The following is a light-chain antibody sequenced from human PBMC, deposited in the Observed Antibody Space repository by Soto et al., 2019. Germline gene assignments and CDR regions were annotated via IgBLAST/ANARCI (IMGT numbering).Light chain of an antibody. CDR3: QQSFSSPST. CDR2: GAY. CDR1: QSIGKH. Sequence: TQSPYILSASGGERGTLSCRASQSIGKHLNWYQQKPGKAHKFLIYGAYTLQNGVQSRFTGSGSGTDFTLTVKSLQPEDSATYYCQQSFSSPSTFGQGTRVDIK. V-gene: IGKV1-39*01. J-gene: IGKJ5*01.